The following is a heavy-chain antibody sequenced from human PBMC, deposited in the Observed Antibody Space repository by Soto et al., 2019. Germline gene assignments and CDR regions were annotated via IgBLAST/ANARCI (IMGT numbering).Heavy chain of an antibody. CDR1: GGTFNSFS. V-gene: IGHV1-69*06. CDR3: TRRGRQSANWFDP. Sequence: QVQLVQSGAEVKTPGSSVKVSCRASGGTFNSFSIDWVRQAPGQGLEWMGGIIPMSGRPNYAQRFQGRVTLSADKSTNTIYMEVNSLTYEDTAVYYCTRRGRQSANWFDPWGQGTLVTVSS. CDR2: IIPMSGRP. J-gene: IGHJ5*02.